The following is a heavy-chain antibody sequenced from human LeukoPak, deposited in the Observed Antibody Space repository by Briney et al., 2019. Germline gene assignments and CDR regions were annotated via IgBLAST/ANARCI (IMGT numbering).Heavy chain of an antibody. CDR2: IYHSGST. D-gene: IGHD5-24*01. J-gene: IGHJ4*02. Sequence: SETLSLTCTVSGYSISSGYYWGWIRQPPGKGLEWIGSIYHSGSTYYKPSLKSRVTISVDTSKNQFSLKLSSVTAADTAVYYCARARDGYNLNFVFEEWGQGTLVTVSS. CDR1: GYSISSGYY. CDR3: ARARDGYNLNFVFEE. V-gene: IGHV4-38-2*02.